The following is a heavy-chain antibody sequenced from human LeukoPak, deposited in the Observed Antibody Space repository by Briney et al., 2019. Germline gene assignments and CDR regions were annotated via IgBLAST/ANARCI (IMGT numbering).Heavy chain of an antibody. CDR2: ITGSGAT. CDR1: GFTFSIFT. D-gene: IGHD6-19*01. V-gene: IGHV3-23*01. CDR3: AKGRDSGWYAWFDP. Sequence: GGSLRLSCAASGFTFSIFTMSWVRQAPGKGLEWVSTITGSGATYYADSVKGRFTISRDNSKNMLYLQMNSLRAEDTALYFCAKGRDSGWYAWFDPWGQGTLVTVSS. J-gene: IGHJ5*02.